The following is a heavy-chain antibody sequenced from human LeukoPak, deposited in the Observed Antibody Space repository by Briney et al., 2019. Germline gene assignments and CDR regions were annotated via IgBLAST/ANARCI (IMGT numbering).Heavy chain of an antibody. V-gene: IGHV1-2*02. CDR1: GYSFTTYY. J-gene: IGHJ4*02. D-gene: IGHD2-2*01. Sequence: ASVKVSCKASGYSFTTYYEHWVRQAPGQGLEWMGYMRPASGDSNFAHKFQDRVTMTRDTSITTAYLELSRLTSDDTAVYFCSTEDKYCTTTTCADYWGQGTLVTVSS. CDR3: STEDKYCTTTTCADY. CDR2: MRPASGDS.